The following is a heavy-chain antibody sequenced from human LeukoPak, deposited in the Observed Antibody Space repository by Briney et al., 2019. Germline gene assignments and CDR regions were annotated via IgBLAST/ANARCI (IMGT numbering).Heavy chain of an antibody. Sequence: ASVKVSCKASGYTFTSYDISWVRQAPGQGLEWMGWISAYNGNTNYAQKLQGRVTMTTDTSTSTAYMELRSLRSDDTAVYYCARGPGGRSGYYPLEDYYYYYYMDVWGKGTTVTVSS. CDR3: ARGPGGRSGYYPLEDYYYYYYMDV. CDR1: GYTFTSYD. CDR2: ISAYNGNT. V-gene: IGHV1-18*01. D-gene: IGHD3-22*01. J-gene: IGHJ6*03.